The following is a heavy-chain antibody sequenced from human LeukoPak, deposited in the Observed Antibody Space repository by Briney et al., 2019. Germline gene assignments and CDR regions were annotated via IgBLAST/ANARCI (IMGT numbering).Heavy chain of an antibody. Sequence: GGSLRLSCAASGFTFDDYAMHWVRQAPGKGLEWVSGISWNSGSIGYADSVKGRFTISRDNAKNSLYLQMNSLRAEDTALYYCAKARWGRALWFGEYDYWGQGTLVTVSS. CDR2: ISWNSGSI. J-gene: IGHJ4*02. CDR1: GFTFDDYA. D-gene: IGHD3-10*01. CDR3: AKARWGRALWFGEYDY. V-gene: IGHV3-9*01.